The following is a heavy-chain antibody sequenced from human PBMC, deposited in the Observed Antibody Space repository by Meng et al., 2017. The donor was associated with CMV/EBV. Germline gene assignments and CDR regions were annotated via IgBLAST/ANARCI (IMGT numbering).Heavy chain of an antibody. Sequence: SETLSLTCAVSGGSISSSNWWSWVRQPPGKGLEWIGEIYHSGSTNYNPSLKSRATISVDKSKNQFSLKLSSVTAADTAVYYCARERITIEIFGVLYGMDVWGQGTTVTVSS. V-gene: IGHV4-4*02. CDR2: IYHSGST. CDR3: ARERITIEIFGVLYGMDV. J-gene: IGHJ6*02. D-gene: IGHD3-3*01. CDR1: GGSISSSNW.